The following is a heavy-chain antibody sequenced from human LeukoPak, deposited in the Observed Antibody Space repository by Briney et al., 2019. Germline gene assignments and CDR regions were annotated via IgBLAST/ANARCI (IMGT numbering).Heavy chain of an antibody. D-gene: IGHD3-22*01. CDR1: GFTFDDYA. CDR2: ISWNSGSI. V-gene: IGHV3-9*01. Sequence: GGSLRLSCAASGFTFDDYAMHWVRQAPGKGLEWVSGISWNSGSIGYADSVKGRFTISRDNAKNSLYLQMNSLRAEDTAVYYCARDLSNYYDSSDATLDYWGQGTLVTVSS. CDR3: ARDLSNYYDSSDATLDY. J-gene: IGHJ4*02.